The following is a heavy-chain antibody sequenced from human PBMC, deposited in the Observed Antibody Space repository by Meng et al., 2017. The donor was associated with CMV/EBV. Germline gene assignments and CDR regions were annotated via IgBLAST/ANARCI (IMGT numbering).Heavy chain of an antibody. V-gene: IGHV1-2*02. CDR3: VRDHEWGADY. Sequence: GQLVLCGSEVKTTGASVQVCCKSAGYSCYDHYLHWRQQARGQGLGWMGWLHPNSGGTNYAQNFQGRVTMTRDTSISTTYMELSSLTSDDASIYFCVRDHEWGADYWGQGTLVTVSS. D-gene: IGHD1-26*01. CDR2: LHPNSGGT. CDR1: GYSCYDHY. J-gene: IGHJ4*02.